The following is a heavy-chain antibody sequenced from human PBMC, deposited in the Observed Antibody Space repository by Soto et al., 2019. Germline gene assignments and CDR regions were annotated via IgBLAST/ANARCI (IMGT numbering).Heavy chain of an antibody. V-gene: IGHV3-23*01. CDR2: ISGSGGSK. CDR1: GFPFSSYA. D-gene: IGHD6-6*01. Sequence: SLRLSCAASGFPFSSYAMSWVRQAPGKGLEWVSAISGSGGSKKNANSVKGRFTISRDNSKNTLYLQMNSLRAEDTAVYYCAPPGQLVGYYWGQGTLVTVSS. CDR3: APPGQLVGYY. J-gene: IGHJ4*02.